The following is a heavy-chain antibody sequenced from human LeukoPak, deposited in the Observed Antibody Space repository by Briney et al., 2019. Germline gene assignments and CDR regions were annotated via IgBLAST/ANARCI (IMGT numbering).Heavy chain of an antibody. V-gene: IGHV5-51*01. D-gene: IGHD5-18*01. CDR2: IYPGDSDT. J-gene: IGHJ3*02. CDR3: ARRRGYSYGYLGGIAFDI. CDR1: GYSFTSYW. Sequence: PGESLKISCKGSGYSFTSYWIGWARQMPGKGLEWMGIIYPGDSDTRYSPSFQGQVTISADKSTSTAYLQWSSLKASDTAMYYCARRRGYSYGYLGGIAFDIWGQGTMVTVSS.